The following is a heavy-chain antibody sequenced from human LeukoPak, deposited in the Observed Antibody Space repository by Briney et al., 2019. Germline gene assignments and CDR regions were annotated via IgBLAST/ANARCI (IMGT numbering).Heavy chain of an antibody. CDR1: GYSFTSYW. D-gene: IGHD4-23*01. Sequence: GESLKISCKGSGYSFTSYWIVWVRQMPGKGLEGMGIIYPGDSDTRYSPSVQGQVTISADKSIITAYLQWSSLKASDTAMYYCARTTLGGNVDYWGQGTLVTVSS. CDR2: IYPGDSDT. CDR3: ARTTLGGNVDY. J-gene: IGHJ4*02. V-gene: IGHV5-51*01.